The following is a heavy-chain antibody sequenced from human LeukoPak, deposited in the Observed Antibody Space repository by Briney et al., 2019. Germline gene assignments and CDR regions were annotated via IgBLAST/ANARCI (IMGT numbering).Heavy chain of an antibody. Sequence: GGSLRLSCAASGFTFDRYAMSWVRQAPGKGLEWVSTISGRSRGTWYADSVKGRITISRDNAKNSLYLQMNSLRAEDTAVYYCARDVVTIFGVVIIDLYYYYGMDVWGQGTTVTVSS. CDR2: ISGRSRGT. CDR3: ARDVVTIFGVVIIDLYYYYGMDV. D-gene: IGHD3-3*01. V-gene: IGHV3-23*01. CDR1: GFTFDRYA. J-gene: IGHJ6*02.